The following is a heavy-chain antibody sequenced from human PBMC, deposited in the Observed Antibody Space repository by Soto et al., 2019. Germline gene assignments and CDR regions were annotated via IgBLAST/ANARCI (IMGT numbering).Heavy chain of an antibody. D-gene: IGHD7-27*01. CDR2: IFHTGNT. J-gene: IGHJ1*01. V-gene: IGHV4-31*03. CDR1: GGSIRSGGYN. CDR3: ARDLGKLITPAQ. Sequence: PLSPTCTVAGGSIRSGGYNWCWIRQLPGKGLEWIGYIFHTGNTYYNPSLKNRVTISVDTSQNQFSLRLSSVTAADTALYYCARDLGKLITPAQWAQGVQVTVS.